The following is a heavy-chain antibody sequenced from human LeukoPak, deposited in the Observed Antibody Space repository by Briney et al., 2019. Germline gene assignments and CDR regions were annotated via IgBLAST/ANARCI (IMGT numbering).Heavy chain of an antibody. CDR1: GFTFSSYW. Sequence: GGSLRLSCAASGFTFSSYWMSWVRQAPGKGLEWVANIKQDGSEKYYVDSVKGRFTISRDNAKNSLYLQMNSLRAEDTAVYYCARDRYYDSSGYSRFDIWGQGTMVTVSS. D-gene: IGHD3-22*01. CDR2: IKQDGSEK. CDR3: ARDRYYDSSGYSRFDI. V-gene: IGHV3-7*01. J-gene: IGHJ3*02.